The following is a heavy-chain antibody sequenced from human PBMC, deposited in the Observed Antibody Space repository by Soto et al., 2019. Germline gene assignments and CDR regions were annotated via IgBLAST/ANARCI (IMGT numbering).Heavy chain of an antibody. CDR1: GFTFSSYW. CDR3: ARVVHYYDSSGYYPQFDY. V-gene: IGHV3-74*01. D-gene: IGHD3-22*01. CDR2: INSDGSST. J-gene: IGHJ4*02. Sequence: GGSLRLSCAASGFTFSSYWMHWVRQAPGKGLVWVSRINSDGSSTSYADSVKGRFTISRDNAKNTLYLQMNSLRAEDTAVYYCARVVHYYDSSGYYPQFDYWGQGILVTGSS.